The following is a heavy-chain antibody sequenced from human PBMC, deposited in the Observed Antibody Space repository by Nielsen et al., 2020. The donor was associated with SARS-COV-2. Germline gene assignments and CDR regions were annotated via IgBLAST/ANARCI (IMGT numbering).Heavy chain of an antibody. V-gene: IGHV3-64*02. Sequence: GGSLRLSCAASGFIFSHYGIHWVSQAPGKGLEYLSTISGNGDRTYYAESVKGRFTISRDDSKNTMYLQMGSLRVEDTAVYYCARVSGGSLKNSFDLWGQGTRVTVSS. CDR2: ISGNGDRT. CDR1: GFIFSHYG. CDR3: ARVSGGSLKNSFDL. D-gene: IGHD3-16*01. J-gene: IGHJ3*01.